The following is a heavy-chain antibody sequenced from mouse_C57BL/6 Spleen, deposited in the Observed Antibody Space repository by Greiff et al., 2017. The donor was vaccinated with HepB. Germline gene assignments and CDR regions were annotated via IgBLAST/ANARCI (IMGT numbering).Heavy chain of an antibody. CDR1: GYTFTDYE. V-gene: IGHV1-15*01. J-gene: IGHJ2*01. CDR2: IEPETGGT. D-gene: IGHD4-1*01. CDR3: TRNGLAHFDY. Sequence: QVQLQQSGAELVRPGASVTLSCKASGYTFTDYEMHWVKQTPVHGLEWIGAIEPETGGTAYNQKFKGKAILTADKSSSTAYMELRSLTSEDSAVYYCTRNGLAHFDYWGQGTTLTVSS.